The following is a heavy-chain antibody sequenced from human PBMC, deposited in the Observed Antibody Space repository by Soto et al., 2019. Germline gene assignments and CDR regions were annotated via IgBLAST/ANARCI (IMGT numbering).Heavy chain of an antibody. CDR1: GYTFTSYR. CDR2: LSAYNGNT. D-gene: IGHD1-26*01. J-gene: IGHJ5*02. V-gene: IGHV1-18*01. Sequence: QVQLVQSGAEVKKPGASVKVSCKASGYTFTSYRTSWVRQAPGQGLRWMGWLSAYNGNTNDAQKLQGRVTMTTDTSTSKAYVELRCLRSDDTAGYWGARISLVGTGWFGPWWKGCLVTASS. CDR3: ARISLVGTGWFGP.